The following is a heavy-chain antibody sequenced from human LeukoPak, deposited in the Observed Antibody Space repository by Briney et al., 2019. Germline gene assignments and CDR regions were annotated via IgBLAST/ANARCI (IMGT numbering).Heavy chain of an antibody. CDR2: INPNSGGT. J-gene: IGHJ4*02. Sequence: ASVKVSCKASGYTFTGYYMHWVRQAPGQGLEWMGWINPNSGGTNYAQKFQGRVTMTRDTSISTAYMELSRLRSDDTAVYYCARDFVPGALSGSYSGDYWGQGTLVTVSS. V-gene: IGHV1-2*02. CDR1: GYTFTGYY. CDR3: ARDFVPGALSGSYSGDY. D-gene: IGHD1-26*01.